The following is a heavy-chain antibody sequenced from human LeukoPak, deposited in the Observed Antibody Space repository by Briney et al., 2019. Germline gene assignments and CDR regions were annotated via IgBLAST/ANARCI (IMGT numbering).Heavy chain of an antibody. J-gene: IGHJ4*02. CDR1: GFTFSSSW. CDR2: MNQDGSRK. CDR3: TRDSQGSGTYFTDH. D-gene: IGHD3-10*01. Sequence: PGGSLRLSCVASGFTFSSSWMSWVRQGPGKGPEWVANMNQDGSRKYYVDSVKGRFTISRDNAKNSLFLQMNGLRDEDTAVYYCTRDSQGSGTYFTDHWGQGTLVTVSS. V-gene: IGHV3-7*01.